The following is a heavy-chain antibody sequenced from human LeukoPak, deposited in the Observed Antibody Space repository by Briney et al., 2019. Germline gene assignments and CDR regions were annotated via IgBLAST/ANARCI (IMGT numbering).Heavy chain of an antibody. CDR1: GGSISSYY. CDR2: IYYSGST. V-gene: IGHV4-59*01. D-gene: IGHD2-15*01. Sequence: SETLSLTCTVSGGSISSYYWSWIRQPPGKGLEWIGYIYYSGSTNYNPSLKSRVTISVDTSKNQFSLKLSSVTAADTAVYYCARLIVVVEENWFDPWGQGTLVTVSS. J-gene: IGHJ5*02. CDR3: ARLIVVVEENWFDP.